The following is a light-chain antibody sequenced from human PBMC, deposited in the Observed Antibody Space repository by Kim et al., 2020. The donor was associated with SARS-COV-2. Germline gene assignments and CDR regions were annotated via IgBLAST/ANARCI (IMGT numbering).Light chain of an antibody. CDR2: DVN. V-gene: IGLV2-14*03. CDR1: SSDVGAYKY. Sequence: QSALTQPASVSGSPGQSITISCTGPSSDVGAYKYVSWYQQHPGKAPKLIIYDVNNRPSGVSNRFSGSKSGNTASLTISGLQAEDEADYYCSSYIRSTTSYVFGTGTKVTVL. J-gene: IGLJ1*01. CDR3: SSYIRSTTSYV.